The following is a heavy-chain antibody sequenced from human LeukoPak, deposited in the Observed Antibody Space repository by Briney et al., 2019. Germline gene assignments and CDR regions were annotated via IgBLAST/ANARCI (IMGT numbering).Heavy chain of an antibody. D-gene: IGHD3-10*01. CDR2: ITSGGSYI. Sequence: PGGSLRLSCAASGFTFSNYNMNWVRQAPGKVLEWVSSITSGGSYIFYADSVKGRFTISRDNAKNSLYPQMNSLRAEDTAVYYCARVWTSGVLLWFGDGAKEEYNWFDPWGQGTLVTVSS. CDR1: GFTFSNYN. CDR3: ARVWTSGVLLWFGDGAKEEYNWFDP. J-gene: IGHJ5*02. V-gene: IGHV3-21*01.